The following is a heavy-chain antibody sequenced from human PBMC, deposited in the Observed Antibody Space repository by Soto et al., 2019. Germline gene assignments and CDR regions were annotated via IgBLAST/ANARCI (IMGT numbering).Heavy chain of an antibody. Sequence: GGSLRLSCAASGFTFSNYGMTWVRQAPGKGLEWVSSIAGSGTGTYYTDSVKGRFTISRDNSKNTLYLQVNSLRADDSALYYCAKIVTAAGCDYWGQGTLVTVSS. D-gene: IGHD6-13*01. CDR2: IAGSGTGT. CDR3: AKIVTAAGCDY. CDR1: GFTFSNYG. J-gene: IGHJ4*02. V-gene: IGHV3-23*01.